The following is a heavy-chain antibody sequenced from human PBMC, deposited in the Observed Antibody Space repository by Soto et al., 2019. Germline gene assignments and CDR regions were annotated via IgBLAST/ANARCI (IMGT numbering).Heavy chain of an antibody. CDR1: GYTFTGYY. J-gene: IGHJ6*03. CDR3: ASTSDLIAARPIFGYYYYYMDV. Sequence: GASVKVSCKACGYTFTGYYMHCVRQAPGQGLEWMGIINPNSGSTSYAQKFQGRVTMTRDTSTSTVYMELSSLRSEDTAVYYCASTSDLIAARPIFGYYYYYMDVWGKGTTVTVSS. D-gene: IGHD6-6*01. V-gene: IGHV1-46*03. CDR2: INPNSGST.